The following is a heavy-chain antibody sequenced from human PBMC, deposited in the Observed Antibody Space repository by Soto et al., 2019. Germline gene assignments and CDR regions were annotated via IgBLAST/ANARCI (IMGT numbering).Heavy chain of an antibody. CDR3: AREVEVHTPLFGA. V-gene: IGHV1-69*01. J-gene: IGHJ5*02. CDR1: GGTFGNYA. CDR2: ISPMFHKA. Sequence: QLQLVQSGTEVKKPGSSVTVSCKASGGTFGNYAINWLRQAPGHGLQWMGDISPMFHKANYEQTFQGRVSSTADESTNTVYMELSSLRSEDTALYYCAREVEVHTPLFGAWGQGTLVTVSS. D-gene: IGHD3-10*01.